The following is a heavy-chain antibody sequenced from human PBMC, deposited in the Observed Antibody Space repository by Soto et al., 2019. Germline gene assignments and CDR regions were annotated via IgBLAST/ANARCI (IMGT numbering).Heavy chain of an antibody. CDR1: GYSFTSYW. J-gene: IGHJ6*02. D-gene: IGHD3-22*01. CDR3: ARIGQGSLYDNSGHYSLVHGMDV. CDR2: IYPGDSDT. Sequence: GESLKISCXGSGYSFTSYWIAWVRQMPGKGLEWMGIIYPGDSDTKYSPSFQGQVTFSADKSISTAFLRWSSLKASDTAMYYCARIGQGSLYDNSGHYSLVHGMDVWGQGTTVTVS. V-gene: IGHV5-51*01.